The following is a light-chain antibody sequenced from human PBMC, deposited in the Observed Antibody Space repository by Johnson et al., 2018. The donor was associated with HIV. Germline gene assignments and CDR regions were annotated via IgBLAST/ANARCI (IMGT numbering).Light chain of an antibody. J-gene: IGLJ1*01. V-gene: IGLV1-51*01. CDR1: SSNIGNNY. CDR2: DNN. Sequence: QSVLTQPPSVSAAPGQKVTISCSGSSSNIGNNYVSWYQQLPGTAPKLLIYDNNKRPSGIPDRFSGSKSGTSATLGITGLQTGDEADYCCGTWDSSLRSGYVVGTGTTVTVL. CDR3: GTWDSSLRSGYV.